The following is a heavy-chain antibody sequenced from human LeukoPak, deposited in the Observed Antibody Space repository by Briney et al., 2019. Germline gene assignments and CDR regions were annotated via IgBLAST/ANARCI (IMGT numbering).Heavy chain of an antibody. CDR3: ARDLYFDP. V-gene: IGHV3-30*04. D-gene: IGHD2-8*01. CDR2: ISYDGSNK. Sequence: GGSLRLSCVASGFTFTTYAMHWVRQAPGKGLEWVAFISYDGSNKDYADSVKGRFPISRDNSKNTLYMQMNSLRAEDTAVYYCARDLYFDPWGQGTLVTVSS. CDR1: GFTFTTYA. J-gene: IGHJ5*02.